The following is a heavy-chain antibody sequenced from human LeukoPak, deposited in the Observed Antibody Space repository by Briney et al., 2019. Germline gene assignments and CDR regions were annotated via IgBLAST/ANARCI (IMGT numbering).Heavy chain of an antibody. J-gene: IGHJ6*04. CDR2: LRSSGNGT. V-gene: IGHV3-74*03. D-gene: IGHD3-10*01. CDR3: VRGREVRGRSMDV. CDR1: GFTFSSYW. Sequence: PGGSLRLSCAASGFTFSSYWMSWVRQAPGKGLVWVSRLRSSGNGTTYADSVKGRFTISRDNAKNTLFLQMNSLRIEDTAVYYCVRGREVRGRSMDVWGKGTTVIVSP.